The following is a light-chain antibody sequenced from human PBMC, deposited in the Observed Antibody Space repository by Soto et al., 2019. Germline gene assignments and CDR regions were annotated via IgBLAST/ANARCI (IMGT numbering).Light chain of an antibody. J-gene: IGLJ3*02. CDR2: SNN. CDR3: AAWDDSLNGPV. CDR1: SSNIGSNT. V-gene: IGLV1-44*01. Sequence: QSALTQPPSASGTPGQRGTISCSGSSSNIGSNTVNWYQQLPGTDPKLLIYSNNQRPSGVPDRFSGSKSGTSASLAISGLQSEDEADYYCAAWDDSLNGPVFGGGTKLTVL.